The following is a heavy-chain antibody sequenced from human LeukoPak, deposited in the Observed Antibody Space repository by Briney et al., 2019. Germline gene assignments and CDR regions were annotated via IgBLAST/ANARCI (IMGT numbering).Heavy chain of an antibody. J-gene: IGHJ4*02. CDR2: IYYVGNT. CDR3: ARVEVIGSTRYFDY. V-gene: IGHV4-31*03. D-gene: IGHD3-16*02. CDR1: GGSISSGGNY. Sequence: SETLSLTCTVSGGSISSGGNYWSWLRQLPGKGLEWIGYIYYVGNTNYNPSLKSRLSMSVDTSNNQFSLRLTSVTAADTAVYYCARVEVIGSTRYFDYWGQGAMVSASS.